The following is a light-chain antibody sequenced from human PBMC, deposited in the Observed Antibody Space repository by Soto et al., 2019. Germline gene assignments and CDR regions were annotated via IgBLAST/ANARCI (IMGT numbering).Light chain of an antibody. CDR3: HQRQSSPRT. Sequence: EIVLTQSPATLSSFPADRVTLSCRASQAVNTRLAWYQHKPGQAPRLLIYLASNRAAGVPARFSGSGSGTDFTLTISNVEPEDFAVYYGHQRQSSPRTFGQVTTVDIK. J-gene: IGKJ1*01. V-gene: IGKV3-11*01. CDR2: LAS. CDR1: QAVNTR.